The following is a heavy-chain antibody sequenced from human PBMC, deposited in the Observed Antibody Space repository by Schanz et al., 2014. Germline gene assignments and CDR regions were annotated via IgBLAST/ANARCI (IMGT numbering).Heavy chain of an antibody. Sequence: EVQLVESGGGLVQPGRSLRLSCAASGFTVSIHYMSWVRQAPGKGLEWISSMYINSGSTQYADSVKGRFIISRDSSKNTLFLQMNSLRAEDTAVYFCARDGGRDGYNLAFDVWGQGTLVTVSS. D-gene: IGHD5-12*01. V-gene: IGHV3-66*01. CDR2: MYINSGST. CDR1: GFTVSIHY. J-gene: IGHJ3*01. CDR3: ARDGGRDGYNLAFDV.